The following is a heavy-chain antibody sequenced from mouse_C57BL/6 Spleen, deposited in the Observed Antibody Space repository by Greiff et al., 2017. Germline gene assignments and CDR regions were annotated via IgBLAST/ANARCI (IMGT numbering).Heavy chain of an antibody. CDR2: IDPTSGGT. J-gene: IGHJ3*01. CDR3: ARSYYSNMFAY. V-gene: IGHV1-72*01. D-gene: IGHD2-5*01. CDR1: GYTFTSYW. Sequence: QVQLQQPGAELVKPGASVKLSCKASGYTFTSYWMHWVKQRPGRGLEWIGRIDPTSGGTKYNEKFKSKATLTVDKPSRTAYMQLSSLTSEDSAVYDCARSYYSNMFAYWGQGTLVTVSA.